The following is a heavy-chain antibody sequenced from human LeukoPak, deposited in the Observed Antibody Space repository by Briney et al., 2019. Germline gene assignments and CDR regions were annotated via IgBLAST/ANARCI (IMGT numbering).Heavy chain of an antibody. CDR1: GYSFTSYW. J-gene: IGHJ6*02. CDR2: IYPGESDT. Sequence: GESLKISCKGSGYSFTSYWIGWVRQMPGKGLEWMGIIYPGESDTRYSPSFQGQVTISADKSISTAYLQWSSLKASDTAMYYCARQKIGVVTAFSDYYYGMDVWGQGTTVTVSS. D-gene: IGHD2-21*02. CDR3: ARQKIGVVTAFSDYYYGMDV. V-gene: IGHV5-51*01.